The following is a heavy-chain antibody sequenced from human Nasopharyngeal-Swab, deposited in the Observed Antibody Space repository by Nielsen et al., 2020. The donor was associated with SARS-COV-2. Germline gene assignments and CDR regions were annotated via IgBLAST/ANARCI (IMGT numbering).Heavy chain of an antibody. Sequence: GESLKISCAASGFPFSDYSMNWVRQAPGKGLEWVSYISNGGSIIYYADSVKGRFTISRDNARNSLYLQINSLRAEDTAMYYCARESVSITTYIDHWGQGTLVTVSS. CDR2: ISNGGSII. CDR1: GFPFSDYS. D-gene: IGHD4-11*01. CDR3: ARESVSITTYIDH. V-gene: IGHV3-48*04. J-gene: IGHJ4*02.